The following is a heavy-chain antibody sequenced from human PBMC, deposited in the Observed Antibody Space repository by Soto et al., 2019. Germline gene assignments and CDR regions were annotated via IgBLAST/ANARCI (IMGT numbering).Heavy chain of an antibody. CDR2: IGSVPDDS. J-gene: IGHJ6*02. D-gene: IGHD3-10*01. CDR3: ASSSGDLDVYGMDI. V-gene: IGHV3-23*01. Sequence: GWSLRLSGASSGFTFSTYAMIWFRHAPGKGLEWVSSIGSVPDDSDSADSVNGRFTISRDNSKNTLYLQMNNLRAEDTAIYYCASSSGDLDVYGMDIWGPGTTVTVSS. CDR1: GFTFSTYA.